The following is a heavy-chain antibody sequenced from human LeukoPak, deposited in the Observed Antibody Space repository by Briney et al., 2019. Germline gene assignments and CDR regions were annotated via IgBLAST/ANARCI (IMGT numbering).Heavy chain of an antibody. CDR3: ASTYYGSGSYYIDDY. J-gene: IGHJ4*02. CDR1: GGSFSGYY. V-gene: IGHV4-34*01. D-gene: IGHD3-10*01. Sequence: SETLSVTCAVYGGSFSGYYWSWIRQPPGKGLEWIGEINHSGSTNYNPSLKSRGTISVDTSKNQFSLKLSSVTAADAAVYYCASTYYGSGSYYIDDYWGQGTLVTVSS. CDR2: INHSGST.